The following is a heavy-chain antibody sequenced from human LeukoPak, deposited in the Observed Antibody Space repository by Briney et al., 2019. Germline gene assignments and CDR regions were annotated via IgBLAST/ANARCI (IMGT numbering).Heavy chain of an antibody. CDR1: GYTFTGYY. J-gene: IGHJ5*02. V-gene: IGHV1-2*06. D-gene: IGHD6-6*01. CDR3: ARASSSSWWFDP. CDR2: INPNSGGT. Sequence: ASVKVSCKASGYTFTGYYMHWVRQAPGQGLEWMGRINPNSGGTNYAQKFQGRVTMTRDTSISTAYMELSRLRSDDTAVYYCARASSSSWWFDPWGQGTLVTVSS.